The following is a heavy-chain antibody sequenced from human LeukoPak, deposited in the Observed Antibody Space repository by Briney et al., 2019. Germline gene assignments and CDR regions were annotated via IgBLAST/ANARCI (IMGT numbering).Heavy chain of an antibody. D-gene: IGHD5-12*01. CDR3: ARGTSGYHNT. CDR2: IYSGST. V-gene: IGHV3-66*01. J-gene: IGHJ4*02. Sequence: GGSLRLSCAASEFSVGSNYMTWVRQAPGKGLEWVSLIYSGSTYYADSVKGRFTISRDNSKNTLYLQMNSLRAEDTAVYYCARGTSGYHNTGGQGTLVTVSS. CDR1: EFSVGSNY.